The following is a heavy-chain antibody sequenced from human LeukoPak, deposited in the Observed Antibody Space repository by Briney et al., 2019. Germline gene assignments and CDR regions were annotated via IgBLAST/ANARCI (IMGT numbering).Heavy chain of an antibody. CDR1: GGSISSYC. J-gene: IGHJ5*02. Sequence: SETVSLTCTVSGGSISSYCWSWIRQPPGKGLEWIGYIYYSGSTNYNPSLKSRVTMSVDTSKNQFSLKLSSVTAADTAVYYCARHGRVRGVYLGYWFDPWGQGTLVTVSS. V-gene: IGHV4-59*08. D-gene: IGHD3-10*01. CDR2: IYYSGST. CDR3: ARHGRVRGVYLGYWFDP.